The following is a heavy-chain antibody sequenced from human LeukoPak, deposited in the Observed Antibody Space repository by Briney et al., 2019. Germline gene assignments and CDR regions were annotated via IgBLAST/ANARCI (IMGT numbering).Heavy chain of an antibody. CDR1: GFTFSDYY. J-gene: IGHJ4*02. Sequence: PGGSLRLSCAASGFTFSDYYMTWIRQAPGKGLEWVSYISSSGGTIYYADSVKGRFTISRDNAKNSLYLQMNSLRAEDTALYYCAKSLGSGSYPRTPFDYWGQGTLVTVSS. D-gene: IGHD3-10*01. V-gene: IGHV3-11*01. CDR3: AKSLGSGSYPRTPFDY. CDR2: ISSSGGTI.